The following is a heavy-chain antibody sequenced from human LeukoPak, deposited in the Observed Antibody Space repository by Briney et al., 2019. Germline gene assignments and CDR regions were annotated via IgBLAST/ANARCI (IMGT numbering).Heavy chain of an antibody. CDR1: GGSFSGYY. J-gene: IGHJ4*02. V-gene: IGHV4-34*01. CDR2: INHSGST. CDR3: ARGLTEYDSSGYYFDY. D-gene: IGHD3-22*01. Sequence: PPESLSLTCAVYGGSFSGYYWSWIRQPPGKGLEWIGEINHSGSTNYNPSLKSRVTISVDTSKNQFSLKLSSVTAADTAVYYCARGLTEYDSSGYYFDYWGQGTLVTVSS.